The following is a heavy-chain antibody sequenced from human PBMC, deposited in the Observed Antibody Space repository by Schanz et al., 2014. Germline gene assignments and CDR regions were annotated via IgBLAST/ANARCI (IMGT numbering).Heavy chain of an antibody. D-gene: IGHD3-16*01. V-gene: IGHV3-7*01. Sequence: VQLEESGGGVVQPGGSLRLSCVASGFTVSSNYMSWVRQAPGKGLEWVANIKEDGSKKYYVDSVRGRFTISRDNAKNSLYLQLNSLTAEDTAVYYCARGTPFLCDYWGQGTLVTVSS. CDR2: IKEDGSKK. J-gene: IGHJ4*02. CDR1: GFTVSSNY. CDR3: ARGTPFLCDY.